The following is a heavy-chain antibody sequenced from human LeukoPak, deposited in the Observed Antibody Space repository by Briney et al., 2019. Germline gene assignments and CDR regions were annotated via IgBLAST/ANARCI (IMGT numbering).Heavy chain of an antibody. Sequence: GASVKLSCKVSGYTLTELSMHWMRQVPGKGLEWMGGFDLEEGETIYAQKFRGRVIITWESSSDTAYMELSSLRSEDTGVYYRASARRYFWSGHGFQNRDAFDIWGQGTMVTVSS. CDR3: ASARRYFWSGHGFQNRDAFDI. CDR1: GYTLTELS. J-gene: IGHJ3*02. CDR2: FDLEEGET. D-gene: IGHD3-3*01. V-gene: IGHV1-24*01.